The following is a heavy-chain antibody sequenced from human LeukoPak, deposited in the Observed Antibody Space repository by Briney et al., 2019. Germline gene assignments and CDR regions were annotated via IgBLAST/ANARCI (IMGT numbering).Heavy chain of an antibody. V-gene: IGHV3-30-3*01. Sequence: GGSLRLSCAASGFTFSSEAISRVRQAPGEGLEGVAVISNDGNNKYYVDSVKGRFTISRDNSKNTLYLQMNSLRAEDTAVYYCARGLVGAAGGYYFDYWGQGTLVTVSS. CDR2: ISNDGNNK. D-gene: IGHD1-26*01. CDR1: GFTFSSEA. J-gene: IGHJ4*02. CDR3: ARGLVGAAGGYYFDY.